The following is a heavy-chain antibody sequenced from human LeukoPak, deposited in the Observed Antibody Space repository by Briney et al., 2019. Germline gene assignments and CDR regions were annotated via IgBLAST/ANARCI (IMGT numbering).Heavy chain of an antibody. CDR1: GFTFSSYA. J-gene: IGHJ5*02. D-gene: IGHD2/OR15-2a*01. V-gene: IGHV3-23*01. CDR3: ARDSEGGFLFDP. Sequence: GGSLRLSCAASGFTFSSYAMSWVRQAPGKGLEWVSAISGSGGSTYYADSVKGRFTISRDNSKNTLYLQMNSLRAEDTAVYYCARDSEGGFLFDPWGQGTLVTVSS. CDR2: ISGSGGST.